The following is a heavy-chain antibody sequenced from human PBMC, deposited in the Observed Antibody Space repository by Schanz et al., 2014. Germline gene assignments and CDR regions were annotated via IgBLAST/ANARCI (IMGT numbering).Heavy chain of an antibody. CDR3: ATLPEYSYMSWDH. CDR1: GGPISSHY. D-gene: IGHD5-18*01. J-gene: IGHJ4*02. CDR2: IYQAGSI. V-gene: IGHV4-59*11. Sequence: QVQLQESGPGLVKPSETLSLTCTVSGGPISSHYWSWVRQAPGRGLEWIGYIYQAGSINYNPSLGSRVTISGDTTKNQVSLKLSSVSAADTAVYYCATLPEYSYMSWDHWGQGTLVTVSS.